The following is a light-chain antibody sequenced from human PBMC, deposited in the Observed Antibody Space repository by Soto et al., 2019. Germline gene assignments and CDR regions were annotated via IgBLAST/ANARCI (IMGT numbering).Light chain of an antibody. CDR2: DAS. Sequence: DIVLTQSPATLSLSPGERATLSCRASQSVDNSLAWFQQKPGQAPRLLIFDASNRATGIPARFSGSGSGTDFTLTISSLEPEDFAVYYCQQRGSWPQLTFGGGTKVEI. V-gene: IGKV3-11*01. CDR1: QSVDNS. J-gene: IGKJ4*01. CDR3: QQRGSWPQLT.